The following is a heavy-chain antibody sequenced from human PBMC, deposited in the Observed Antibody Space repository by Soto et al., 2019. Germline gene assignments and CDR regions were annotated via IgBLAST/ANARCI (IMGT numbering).Heavy chain of an antibody. CDR2: INHSGST. J-gene: IGHJ6*02. D-gene: IGHD3-22*01. CDR3: ARAGCSFYYYRYYSYGMDV. CDR1: GDSISSSNW. Sequence: SETLSLTCAVSGDSISSSNWWSWIRQPPGKGLEWIGEINHSGSTNYNPSLKSRVTISVDTSKNQFSLKLSSVTAADTAVYYCARAGCSFYYYRYYSYGMDVWGPGTTVTVSS. V-gene: IGHV4-4*02.